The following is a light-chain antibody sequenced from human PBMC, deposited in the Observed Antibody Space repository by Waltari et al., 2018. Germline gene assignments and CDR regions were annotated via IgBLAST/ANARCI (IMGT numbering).Light chain of an antibody. V-gene: IGKV1-39*01. CDR2: GAT. Sequence: DIQMTQSPSSLPASVGDRVTISCRASQRISSYLNWYQQKPGKAPRLLIYGATSLQSGVPSRFSGSGSGTDFTLTISSLQPEDSATYYCQQTYRTPRTFGQGTKVDI. J-gene: IGKJ1*01. CDR3: QQTYRTPRT. CDR1: QRISSY.